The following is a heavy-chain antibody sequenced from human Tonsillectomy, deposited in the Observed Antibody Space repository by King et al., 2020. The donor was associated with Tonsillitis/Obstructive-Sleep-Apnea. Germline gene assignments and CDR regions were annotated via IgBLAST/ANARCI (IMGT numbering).Heavy chain of an antibody. CDR2: IYSGGGT. CDR3: ARDRVVVVPAAIPVYYYYGMAV. CDR1: GFTVSSNY. V-gene: IGHV3-53*01. D-gene: IGHD2-2*02. Sequence: DVQLVESGGGLIQPGGSVRLSCAASGFTVSSNYMSWVRQAPGKGLEWVSIIYSGGGTYYADSVKGRFTISRDNSKNTLYLQMNSLRAEDTAVYYCARDRVVVVPAAIPVYYYYGMAVWGQGTTVTVSS. J-gene: IGHJ6*02.